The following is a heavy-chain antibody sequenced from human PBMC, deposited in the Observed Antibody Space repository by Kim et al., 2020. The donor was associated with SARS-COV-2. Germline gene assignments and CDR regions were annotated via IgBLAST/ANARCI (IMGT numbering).Heavy chain of an antibody. Sequence: DPADSVRRRFTNSRDSSENTLYLQMNTLRAEDPAVYYCARAVNGYYFDYWGQGTLVTVSS. D-gene: IGHD3-22*01. V-gene: IGHV3-53*01. J-gene: IGHJ4*02. CDR3: ARAVNGYYFDY.